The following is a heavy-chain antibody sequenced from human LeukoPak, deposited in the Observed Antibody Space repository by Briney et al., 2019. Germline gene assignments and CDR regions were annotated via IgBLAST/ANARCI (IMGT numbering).Heavy chain of an antibody. CDR3: ASRYYSYYYMDV. J-gene: IGHJ6*03. V-gene: IGHV4-39*01. CDR1: GVSISSMSYY. Sequence: SETLSLTCNVSGVSISSMSYYWGWIRQPPGKGLEWIGSNYYSGGTDYNPSLKSRVTISVGTSKNQFSLKLTSVTAADTAVYYCASRYYSYYYMDVWGKGTTVIVPS. CDR2: NYYSGGT.